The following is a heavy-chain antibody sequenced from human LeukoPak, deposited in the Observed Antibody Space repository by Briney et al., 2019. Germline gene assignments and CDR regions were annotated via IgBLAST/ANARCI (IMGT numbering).Heavy chain of an antibody. J-gene: IGHJ5*02. CDR1: GGSISSSSYY. Sequence: PSETLSLTCTVSGGSISSSSYYWGWIRQPPGKGLEWIGSIYYSGSTYYNSSLKSRVTIPVDTSKKQFSLNLTSVTAADTAVYYCARHVDATVRFDPWGQGTLVTVSS. CDR3: ARHVDATVRFDP. CDR2: IYYSGST. D-gene: IGHD4-11*01. V-gene: IGHV4-39*01.